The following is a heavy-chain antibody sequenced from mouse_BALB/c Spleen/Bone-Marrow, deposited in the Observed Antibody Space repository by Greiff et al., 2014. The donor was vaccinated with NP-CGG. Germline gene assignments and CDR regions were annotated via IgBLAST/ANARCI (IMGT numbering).Heavy chain of an antibody. CDR2: IDPANGNT. J-gene: IGHJ3*01. D-gene: IGHD1-1*01. CDR3: ASYYYGSSCGFAY. Sequence: EVQLAQSGAELVKPGASVKLSCTASGFNFKDTYMHWVKQRPEQGLEWIGRIDPANGNTNYDPKFQGKATITADTSSNTAYLQLSSLTSEDTAVYYCASYYYGSSCGFAYWGQGTLVTVSA. CDR1: GFNFKDTY. V-gene: IGHV14-3*02.